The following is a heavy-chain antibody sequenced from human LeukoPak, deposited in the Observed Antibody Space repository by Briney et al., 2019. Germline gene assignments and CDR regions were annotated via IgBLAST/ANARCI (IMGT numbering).Heavy chain of an antibody. J-gene: IGHJ4*02. V-gene: IGHV3-33*01. CDR3: ASASGPLDY. D-gene: IGHD3-10*01. CDR2: IWNDGSNK. CDR1: GFPFSIYG. Sequence: GGSLRLSCAASGFPFSIYGLHWVRQAPGKGLEWVAVIWNDGSNKYYADSVKGRFTISRDNSKNTLYLQMNSLRVEDTAVYSCASASGPLDYWGQGTLITVSS.